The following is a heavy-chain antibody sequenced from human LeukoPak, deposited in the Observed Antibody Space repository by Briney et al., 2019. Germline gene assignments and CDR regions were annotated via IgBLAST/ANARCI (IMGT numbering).Heavy chain of an antibody. V-gene: IGHV4-4*07. D-gene: IGHD3-3*01. CDR1: GGSISSYY. CDR2: IYTSGST. Sequence: SETLSLTCTVSGGSISSYYWSWIRQPAGKGLEWIGRIYTSGSTNYNPSLKSRVTMSVDTSKNQFSLKLSSVTAADTAVYYCARDKKYYDFWSGTIPHYYYYGMDIWGQGTTVTVSS. J-gene: IGHJ6*02. CDR3: ARDKKYYDFWSGTIPHYYYYGMDI.